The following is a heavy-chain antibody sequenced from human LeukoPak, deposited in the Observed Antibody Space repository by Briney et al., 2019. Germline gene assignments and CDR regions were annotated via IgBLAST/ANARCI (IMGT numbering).Heavy chain of an antibody. Sequence: PSETLSLTCSVSGASISTYYWTWIRQPPGKGLEWIGYIYNSGSTNYNPSLKSRVTISEDTSKNQFSLNLSSVTAADTAVYYCARRRRIAEAGRPGVALDIWGQGTMVTVSS. D-gene: IGHD6-19*01. J-gene: IGHJ3*02. V-gene: IGHV4-59*08. CDR1: GASISTYY. CDR3: ARRRRIAEAGRPGVALDI. CDR2: IYNSGST.